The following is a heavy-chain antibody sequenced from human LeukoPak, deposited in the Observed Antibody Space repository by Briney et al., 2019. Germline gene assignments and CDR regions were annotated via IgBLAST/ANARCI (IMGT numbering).Heavy chain of an antibody. V-gene: IGHV4-59*01. CDR3: XXXXXXXXXXXXXXXXDP. J-gene: IGHJ5*02. Sequence: GXSXXSYYXSWIRQPPXKXXEWVGYIYYSGSTNYNPSLKSRVTISVEXSKXXFSLKLRHVAAADTAVYYCXXXXXXXXXXXXXXXXDPXXQXXXXTVSS. CDR1: GXSXXSYY. CDR2: IYYSGST.